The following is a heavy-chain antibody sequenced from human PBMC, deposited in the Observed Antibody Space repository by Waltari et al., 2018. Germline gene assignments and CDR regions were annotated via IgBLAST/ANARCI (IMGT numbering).Heavy chain of an antibody. CDR1: GFTFSSYA. V-gene: IGHV3-23*01. Sequence: EVQLLESGGGLVQPGGSLRLSCAASGFTFSSYAMSWVRQAPGKGLEWVSAISGSGGSTYYADSVKGRFTISRDNSKNTLYLQMNSLRAEDTAVYYCAKYEYYDSSGHPNAFDIWGQGTMVTVSS. CDR2: ISGSGGST. D-gene: IGHD3-22*01. CDR3: AKYEYYDSSGHPNAFDI. J-gene: IGHJ3*02.